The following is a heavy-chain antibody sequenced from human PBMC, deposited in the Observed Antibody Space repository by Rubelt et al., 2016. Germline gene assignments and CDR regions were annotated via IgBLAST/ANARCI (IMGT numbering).Heavy chain of an antibody. J-gene: IGHJ4*02. D-gene: IGHD3-22*01. CDR3: ARDDSPYYYDSSGYYDY. CDR2: INPNSGGT. CDR1: GYTFTGYY. Sequence: QVQLVQSGAEVKKPGASVKVSCKASGYTFTGYYMHWVRQAPGQGLEGMGWINPNSGGTNYAQKFQGWVTMTRDTSISTAYMELGRLRSDDTAVDYCARDDSPYYYDSSGYYDYWGQGTLVTVSS. V-gene: IGHV1-2*04.